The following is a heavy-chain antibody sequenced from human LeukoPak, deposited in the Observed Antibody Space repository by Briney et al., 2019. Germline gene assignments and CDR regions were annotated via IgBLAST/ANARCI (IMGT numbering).Heavy chain of an antibody. Sequence: GGSLRLSCAASGFTFSDYDMSWIRQAPGKGLEWVSLISADGGSAFSADSVKGRFSISRDNSKNSLYLQMDSLRSEDTAMYYCAKESGKFDYWGQGTLVVVSS. CDR1: GFTFSDYD. CDR2: ISADGGSA. CDR3: AKESGKFDY. J-gene: IGHJ4*02. V-gene: IGHV3-43*02.